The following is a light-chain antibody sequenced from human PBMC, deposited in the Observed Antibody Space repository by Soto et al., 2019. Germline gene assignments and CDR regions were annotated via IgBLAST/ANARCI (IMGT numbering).Light chain of an antibody. CDR3: CSYAGSYTYV. J-gene: IGLJ1*01. Sequence: QSALTQPRSGSGSPGQTVTISCTGTSSDVGGYNYVSWYQQHPGKAPKLMISDVSKRPSGVPDRFSGSKSSNTASLSISGLQAQDEADYYCCSYAGSYTYVFGTGTKVTVL. CDR1: SSDVGGYNY. V-gene: IGLV2-11*01. CDR2: DVS.